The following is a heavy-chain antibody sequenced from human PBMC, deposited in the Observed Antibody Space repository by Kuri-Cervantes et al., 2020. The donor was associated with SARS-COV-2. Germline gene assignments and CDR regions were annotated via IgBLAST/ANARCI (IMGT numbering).Heavy chain of an antibody. CDR3: ARDLWGGNGLLDY. V-gene: IGHV3-7*01. CDR1: GFTFSSYW. J-gene: IGHJ4*02. D-gene: IGHD3-3*01. Sequence: GESLKISCAASGFTFSSYWMSWVRQAPGKGLEWVANIKQDGSEKYYVDSVKGRFTISRDNAKSSLYLRMNSLRAEDTAVYYCARDLWGGNGLLDYWGQGTQVTVSS. CDR2: IKQDGSEK.